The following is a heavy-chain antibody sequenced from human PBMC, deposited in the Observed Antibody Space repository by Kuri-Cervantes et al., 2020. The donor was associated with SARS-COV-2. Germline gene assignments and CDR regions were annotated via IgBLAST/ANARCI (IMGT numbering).Heavy chain of an antibody. D-gene: IGHD3-3*01. J-gene: IGHJ3*02. CDR1: GFTFSSYW. CDR3: ARIGLEWLFDAFDI. V-gene: IGHV3-7*01. Sequence: GGSLRLSCAASGFTFSSYWMSWVRQAPGKGLEWVANIKQDGSEKYYVDSVKGRFTISRDNAKNSLYLQMNSPRAEDTAVYYCARIGLEWLFDAFDIWGQGTMVTVSS. CDR2: IKQDGSEK.